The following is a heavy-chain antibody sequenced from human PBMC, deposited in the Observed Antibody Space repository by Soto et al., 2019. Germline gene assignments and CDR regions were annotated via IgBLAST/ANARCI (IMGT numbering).Heavy chain of an antibody. D-gene: IGHD3-3*01. Sequence: SETLSLTCAVYGGSFSGYYWSWIRQPPGKGLEWIGEINHSGSTNYNPSLKSRVTISVDTSKNQFSLKLSSVTAADTAVYYCARGHDYDFWSGYSLGGYYMDVWGKGTTVTVS. CDR2: INHSGST. CDR3: ARGHDYDFWSGYSLGGYYMDV. J-gene: IGHJ6*03. CDR1: GGSFSGYY. V-gene: IGHV4-34*01.